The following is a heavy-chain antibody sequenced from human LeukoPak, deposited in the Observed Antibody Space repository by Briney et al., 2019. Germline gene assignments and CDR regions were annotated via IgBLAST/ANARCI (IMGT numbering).Heavy chain of an antibody. D-gene: IGHD5-24*01. CDR3: ARDKRDGYKDVFDI. J-gene: IGHJ3*02. CDR2: IKQDGSEK. V-gene: IGHV3-7*01. CDR1: GFTFSSYW. Sequence: GGSLRLSCEASGFTFSSYWMTWVRQAPGKGLEWVANIKQDGSEKYYVDSVKGRFTISRDNAKNSLYLQMNSLRAEDTAVYYCARDKRDGYKDVFDIWGQGTVATVSS.